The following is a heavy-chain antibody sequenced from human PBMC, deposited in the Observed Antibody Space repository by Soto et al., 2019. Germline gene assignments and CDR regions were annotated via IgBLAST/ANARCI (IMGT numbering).Heavy chain of an antibody. J-gene: IGHJ6*02. CDR2: IYFNGST. D-gene: IGHD6-19*01. CDR1: GGSVSRGDYY. V-gene: IGHV4-61*08. CDR3: ARDRTRTIYNSDYYYYGLDV. Sequence: QVQLQGSGPGLLKPSETLSLTCTVSGGSVSRGDYYWSWIRQPPGKGLEWLGFIYFNGSTNYNPSLKRRVTISSDTSKTQFSLRLTSMTAADTAVYFCARDRTRTIYNSDYYYYGLDVWGQGTKVTVSS.